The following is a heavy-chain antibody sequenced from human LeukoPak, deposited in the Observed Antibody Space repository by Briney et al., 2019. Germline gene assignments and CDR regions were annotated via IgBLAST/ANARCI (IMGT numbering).Heavy chain of an antibody. V-gene: IGHV4-39*01. J-gene: IGHJ4*02. CDR3: ARRLSYYDY. CDR2: VHHTGAT. D-gene: IGHD2-21*02. Sequence: SETLSLTCTVSGGSITSDNDHWDWIRQPPGKGLEWIGSVHHTGATYYNPSLRSRVTISVDTSKNQFSLKVTSVTAADTAAYYCARRLSYYDYWGQGTLVTASS. CDR1: GGSITSDNDH.